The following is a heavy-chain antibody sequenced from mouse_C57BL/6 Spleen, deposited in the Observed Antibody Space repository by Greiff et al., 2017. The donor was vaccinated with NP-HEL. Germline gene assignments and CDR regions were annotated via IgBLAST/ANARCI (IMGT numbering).Heavy chain of an antibody. J-gene: IGHJ4*01. Sequence: QVQLKESGPGLVQPSQSLSITCTVSGFSLTSYGVHWVRQSPGKGLEWLGVIWRGGSTDYNAAFMSRLSITKDNSKSQVFFKMNSLQADDTAIYYCATPYYYGSSYAMDYWGQGTSVTVSS. V-gene: IGHV2-5*01. D-gene: IGHD1-1*01. CDR1: GFSLTSYG. CDR3: ATPYYYGSSYAMDY. CDR2: IWRGGST.